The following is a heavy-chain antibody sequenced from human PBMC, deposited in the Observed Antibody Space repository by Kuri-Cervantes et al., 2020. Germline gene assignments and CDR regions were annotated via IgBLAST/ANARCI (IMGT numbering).Heavy chain of an antibody. V-gene: IGHV4-39*01. CDR3: ARHAPSAAGTRKPFFDY. CDR2: IYYSGST. J-gene: IGHJ4*02. CDR1: GGSISSGGYY. D-gene: IGHD6-13*01. Sequence: SETLSLTCTVSGGSISSGGYYWSWIRQHPGKGLEWIGYIYYSGSTYYNPSLKSRVTISVDTSKNQFSLKLSSVTAADTAVYCCARHAPSAAGTRKPFFDYWGQGTLVTVSS.